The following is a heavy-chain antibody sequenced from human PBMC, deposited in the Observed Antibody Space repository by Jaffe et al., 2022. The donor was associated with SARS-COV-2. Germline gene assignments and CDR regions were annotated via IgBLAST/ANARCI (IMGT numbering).Heavy chain of an antibody. CDR3: TTEHYFGSGSYYKTGGSIDY. V-gene: IGHV3-15*01. CDR1: GFTFNYAW. D-gene: IGHD3-10*01. J-gene: IGHJ4*02. CDR2: SKSKTDGGTT. Sequence: EVQLVESGGGLVKPGGSLRLSCAASGFTFNYAWMNWVRQAPGKGLEWVGRSKSKTDGGTTDYAAPVKGRFTISRDDSKNTLYLQMNSLKTEDTAVYYCTTEHYFGSGSYYKTGGSIDYWGQGTLVTVSS.